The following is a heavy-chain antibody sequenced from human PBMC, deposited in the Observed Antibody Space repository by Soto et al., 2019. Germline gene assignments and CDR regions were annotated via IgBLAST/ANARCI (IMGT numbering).Heavy chain of an antibody. D-gene: IGHD5-12*01. V-gene: IGHV1-18*01. CDR2: ISAYNGNT. Sequence: ASVKVSCKASGYTFTSYGISWVRQAPGQGLEWMGWISAYNGNTNYAQKLQGRVTMTTDTSTSTAYMELRSLRSDDTAVYYCARDLDVDIVATITNPYYYYYGMDVWGQGTTVTVSS. CDR1: GYTFTSYG. J-gene: IGHJ6*02. CDR3: ARDLDVDIVATITNPYYYYYGMDV.